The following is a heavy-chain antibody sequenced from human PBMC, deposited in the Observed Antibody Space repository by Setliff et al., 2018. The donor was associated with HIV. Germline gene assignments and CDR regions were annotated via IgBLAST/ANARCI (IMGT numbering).Heavy chain of an antibody. Sequence: GESLKISCAASGFKYSDFNMNWIRQAPGKGLEWISYISRTGTTIYYADSVKGRFTIPRDNPKNSLFLQADSLRVEDTAVYYCARERDSSGPVADAFDIWGQGAVVTVSS. CDR1: GFKYSDFN. V-gene: IGHV3-11*01. CDR3: ARERDSSGPVADAFDI. D-gene: IGHD3-22*01. CDR2: ISRTGTTI. J-gene: IGHJ3*02.